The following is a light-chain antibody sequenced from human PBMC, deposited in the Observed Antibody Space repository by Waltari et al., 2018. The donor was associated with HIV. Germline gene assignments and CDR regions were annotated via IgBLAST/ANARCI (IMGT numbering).Light chain of an antibody. V-gene: IGKV2-30*01. Sequence: DVVLTQSPLSLTVNLGQPASMSCRSSQGLLFGDGNTYLNWFNQRPGQPPRRLIYKVSRRASGVPARISGSGSETDFTLNISRLEAEDVGVFYCMQGAHWPPWTFGQGTKVEV. CDR3: MQGAHWPPWT. CDR2: KVS. CDR1: QGLLFGDGNTY. J-gene: IGKJ1*01.